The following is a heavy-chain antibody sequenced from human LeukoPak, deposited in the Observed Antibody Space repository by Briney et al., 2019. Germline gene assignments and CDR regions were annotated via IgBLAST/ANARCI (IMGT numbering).Heavy chain of an antibody. J-gene: IGHJ4*02. CDR3: AKGGTVYGILGSLAS. V-gene: IGHV3-53*05. Sequence: QPGGSLRVSCAASKYTVSSKYMSWVRQAPGKGLEWVSVIYSGGSTHYADSVKGRFTISRDNSKNTLYLQMDSLRAEDTAVYYCAKGGTVYGILGSLASWGQGTLVTVSS. CDR2: IYSGGST. CDR1: KYTVSSKY. D-gene: IGHD2-8*01.